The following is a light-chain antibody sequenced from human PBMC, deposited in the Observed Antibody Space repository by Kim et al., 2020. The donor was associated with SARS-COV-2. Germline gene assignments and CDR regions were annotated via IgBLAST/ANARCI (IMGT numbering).Light chain of an antibody. J-gene: IGLJ2*01. CDR3: QVWDNRSDHAI. Sequence: APRKTAIITWRGNNIGGKSVQWYQQKPGQAPVLVISYDSDRPSGIPERFSGSNSGNTATLTINGVEAGDEADYYCQVWDNRSDHAIFGGGTQLTVL. CDR2: YDS. CDR1: NIGGKS. V-gene: IGLV3-21*04.